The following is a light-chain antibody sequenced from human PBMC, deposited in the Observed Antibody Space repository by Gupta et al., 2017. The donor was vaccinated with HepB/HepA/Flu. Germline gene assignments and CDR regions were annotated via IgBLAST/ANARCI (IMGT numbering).Light chain of an antibody. J-gene: IGKJ2*01. V-gene: IGKV3-15*01. Sequence: EIVMTQSPATLSVSPGERATLSCRASQSVSRKLAWYQQKPGQAPMLLVYGASTRATGIPARFRGSGSGTEFTLTISSLQSEDFAVYYCQQYNNWPRTFGQGTKLEIK. CDR1: QSVSRK. CDR2: GAS. CDR3: QQYNNWPRT.